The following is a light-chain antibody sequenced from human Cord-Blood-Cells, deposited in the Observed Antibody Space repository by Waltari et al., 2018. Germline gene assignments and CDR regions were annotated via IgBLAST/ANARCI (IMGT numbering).Light chain of an antibody. Sequence: EIVLTQSPGTLSMYPGERATLSCRASQSVSSSYLAWYQQKPGQAPRLLIYGASSRATGIPDRFSGSGSVTDFTLTISRLEPEDFAVYYCQQYRAFGQGTKVEIK. CDR3: QQYRA. J-gene: IGKJ1*01. CDR1: QSVSSSY. V-gene: IGKV3-20*01. CDR2: GAS.